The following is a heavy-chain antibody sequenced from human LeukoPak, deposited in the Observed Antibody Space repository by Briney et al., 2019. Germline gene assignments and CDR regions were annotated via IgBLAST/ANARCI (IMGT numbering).Heavy chain of an antibody. V-gene: IGHV3-30*01. CDR3: ARDPLY. CDR2: ISYDGSNK. Sequence: PGRSLRLSCAASGFTFSSYAMHWVRQAPGKGLEWVAVISYDGSNKYYADSVKGRFTISRDNSKNTLYLQMNSLRAEDTAVYYGARDPLYWGQGTLVSVSS. J-gene: IGHJ4*02. CDR1: GFTFSSYA.